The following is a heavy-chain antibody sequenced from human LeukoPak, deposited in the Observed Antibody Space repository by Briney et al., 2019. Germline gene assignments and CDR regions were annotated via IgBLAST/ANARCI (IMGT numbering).Heavy chain of an antibody. CDR2: INRSGST. CDR3: ASLRGDYADAFDI. J-gene: IGHJ3*02. CDR1: GGSFSGYY. D-gene: IGHD4-17*01. Sequence: SETLSLTCAVYGGSFSGYYWSWIRQPPGKGLEWIGEINRSGSTNYNPSLKSRVTISVDTSKNQFSLKLSSVTAADTAVYYCASLRGDYADAFDIWGQGTMVTVSS. V-gene: IGHV4-34*01.